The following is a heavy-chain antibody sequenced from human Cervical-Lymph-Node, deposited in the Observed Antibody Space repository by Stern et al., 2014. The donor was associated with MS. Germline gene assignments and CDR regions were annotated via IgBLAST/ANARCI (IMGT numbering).Heavy chain of an antibody. Sequence: EVQLEESGGGLVQPGGSLRLSCAASGFTFSDHYMDWVRQAPGKGLEWVGRIRNKGNSYTTEYAASVKGRFTISRDDSKNSLYLQMNSLKTEDTAVYYCVRGGSAGRVFDYWGQGTLVTVSS. CDR1: GFTFSDHY. V-gene: IGHV3-72*01. CDR3: VRGGSAGRVFDY. CDR2: IRNKGNSYTT. J-gene: IGHJ4*02. D-gene: IGHD2-8*02.